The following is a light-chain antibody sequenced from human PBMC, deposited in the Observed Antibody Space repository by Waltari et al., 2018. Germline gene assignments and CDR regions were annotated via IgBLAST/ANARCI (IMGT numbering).Light chain of an antibody. CDR1: SSDVGGYNY. Sequence: QSALTQPASVSGSPGQSITISCTGTSSDVGGYNYVSWYQQHPGKATKLMIYEFSTRPAGVTNGVFGSKSGNTASLFISGRQAEDEADYYCSSYTSSSTLLFGGVTKLTVL. V-gene: IGLV2-14*01. CDR3: SSYTSSSTLL. CDR2: EFS. J-gene: IGLJ2*01.